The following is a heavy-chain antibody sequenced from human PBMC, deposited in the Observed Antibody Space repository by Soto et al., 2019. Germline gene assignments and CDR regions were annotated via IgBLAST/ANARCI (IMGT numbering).Heavy chain of an antibody. CDR2: MNSNSGNT. CDR3: ARGLISRGLVATH. V-gene: IGHV1-8*01. CDR1: GDSFTSYD. Sequence: QAQLVQSGAEVKKPGASVKVSCKTSGDSFTSYDINWVRQAPGQGLEWLGRMNSNSGNTGYSDNFQGRVSMTRDTSISTAYLELTNLRSDDTAVYYCARGLISRGLVATHWGQGTPVTVSS. D-gene: IGHD3-10*01. J-gene: IGHJ4*02.